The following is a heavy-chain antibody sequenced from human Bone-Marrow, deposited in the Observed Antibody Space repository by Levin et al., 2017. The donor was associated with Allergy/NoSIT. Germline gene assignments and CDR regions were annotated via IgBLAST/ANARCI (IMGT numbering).Heavy chain of an antibody. J-gene: IGHJ6*03. Sequence: SETLSLTCTVSGASISDYYWSWIRQPPGKGLEWIGYIYYSGSTNYNPSLKSRATISVDTSKKQFSLKLSSVTAADTAVYYCARAATIVQGVYMDVWGKGTTVTVSS. CDR3: ARAATIVQGVYMDV. CDR2: IYYSGST. V-gene: IGHV4-59*01. D-gene: IGHD3-10*01. CDR1: GASISDYY.